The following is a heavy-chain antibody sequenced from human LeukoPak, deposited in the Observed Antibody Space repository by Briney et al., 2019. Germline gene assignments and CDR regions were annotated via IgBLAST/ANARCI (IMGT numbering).Heavy chain of an antibody. CDR1: GFTFSGHG. CDR2: ISYDGSTT. V-gene: IGHV3-30*03. D-gene: IGHD3-22*01. CDR3: ARDQDYSDRSGYYYVFYY. J-gene: IGHJ4*02. Sequence: GGSLRLSCAASGFTFSGHGMHWVRQAPGKGLEWVAIISYDGSTTYYADSVEGRFTISRDNSKNTLFLQMNRLRAEDTAVYYCARDQDYSDRSGYYYVFYYWGRGTLVSVSS.